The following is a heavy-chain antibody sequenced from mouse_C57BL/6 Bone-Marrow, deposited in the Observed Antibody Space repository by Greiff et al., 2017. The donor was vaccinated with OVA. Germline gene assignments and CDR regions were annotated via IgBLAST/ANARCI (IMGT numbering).Heavy chain of an antibody. Sequence: EVQLKESGPGLAKPSQTLSLTCSVTGYSITSDYWNWIRKFPGNKLEYMGYISYSGSTYSNPSLKSRISITLDTSKNQYYLQLNSLTTQDTATYYCARSDDYDVNAIDYWGQGTSVTVSS. CDR2: ISYSGST. CDR1: GYSITSDY. D-gene: IGHD2-4*01. V-gene: IGHV3-8*01. J-gene: IGHJ4*01. CDR3: ARSDDYDVNAIDY.